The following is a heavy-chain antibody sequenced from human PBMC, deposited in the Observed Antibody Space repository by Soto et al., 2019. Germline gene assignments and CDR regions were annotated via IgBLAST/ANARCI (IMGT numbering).Heavy chain of an antibody. V-gene: IGHV1-18*01. CDR3: AREGQGGDILTGYSD. J-gene: IGHJ4*02. Sequence: ASVKVSCKASGYIFTSFGISWVRQAPGQGLEWMGWISAYSGDTNYAQRLQGRVTMTTDTSTTTAYMELRSLRSDDTALYYCAREGQGGDILTGYSDWGQGTLVTVSS. CDR2: ISAYSGDT. D-gene: IGHD3-9*01. CDR1: GYIFTSFG.